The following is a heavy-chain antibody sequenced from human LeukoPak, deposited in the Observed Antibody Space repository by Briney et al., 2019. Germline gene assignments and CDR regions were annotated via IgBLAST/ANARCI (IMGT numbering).Heavy chain of an antibody. D-gene: IGHD1-26*01. V-gene: IGHV3-30-3*01. CDR3: ASRSGRVGASNY. CDR2: ISYDGSNK. Sequence: GRSLRLSCAASGFTFSSYAMHWVRQAPGKGLEWVAVISYDGSNKYYADSVKGRFTISRDNAKNSLYLQMNSLRAEDTAVYYCASRSGRVGASNYWGQGTLVTVSS. CDR1: GFTFSSYA. J-gene: IGHJ4*02.